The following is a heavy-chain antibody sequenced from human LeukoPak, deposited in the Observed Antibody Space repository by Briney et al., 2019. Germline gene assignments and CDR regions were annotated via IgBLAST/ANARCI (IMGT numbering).Heavy chain of an antibody. CDR2: SYYIGNI. CDR3: ARGEFDGGVYFDY. Sequence: SETLSLTCSVSGGSVNRSSHYWAWIRQPPGRGLEWIGSSYYIGNIYYNPSVKSRITISGDTSMTQCSLKLSSVTAADTAVYYCARGEFDGGVYFDYWGQGTLVTVSS. D-gene: IGHD3-16*01. CDR1: GGSVNRSSHY. J-gene: IGHJ4*02. V-gene: IGHV4-39*07.